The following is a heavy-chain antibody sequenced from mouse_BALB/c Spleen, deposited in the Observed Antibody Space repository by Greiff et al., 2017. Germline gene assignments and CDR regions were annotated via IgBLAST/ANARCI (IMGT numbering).Heavy chain of an antibody. CDR1: GFTFSSYT. J-gene: IGHJ4*01. CDR3: TREDDYDEGSYYAMDY. V-gene: IGHV5-6-4*01. CDR2: ISSGGSYT. Sequence: DVKLVESGGGLVKPGGSLKLSCAASGFTFSSYTMSWVRQTPEKRLEWVATISSGGSYTYYPDSVKGRFTISRDNAKNTLYLQMSSLKSEDTAMYYCTREDDYDEGSYYAMDYWGQGTSVTVSS. D-gene: IGHD2-4*01.